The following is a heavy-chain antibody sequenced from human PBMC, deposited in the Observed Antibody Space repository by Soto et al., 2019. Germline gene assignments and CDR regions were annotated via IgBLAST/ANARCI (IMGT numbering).Heavy chain of an antibody. CDR2: ISPLDNTI. Sequence: EVLLVESGGGLVQPGGSLRLSCAASGFIFNNYEMNWVRQAPGKGLEWISHISPLDNTIYYAGSVKGRFTIASDNAKRSISLQMTSLRAEATAVYYCARSSGFYRPFGSWGQGTLVTVSS. J-gene: IGHJ4*02. V-gene: IGHV3-48*03. CDR1: GFIFNNYE. D-gene: IGHD3-22*01. CDR3: ARSSGFYRPFGS.